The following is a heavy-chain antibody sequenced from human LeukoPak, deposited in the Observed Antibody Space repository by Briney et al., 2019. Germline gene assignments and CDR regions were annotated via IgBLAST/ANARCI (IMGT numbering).Heavy chain of an antibody. V-gene: IGHV1-18*01. CDR3: ARIVGADFWSGYSEIHDAFDI. D-gene: IGHD3-3*01. J-gene: IGHJ3*02. CDR2: IGAYNGNT. CDR1: GYTFTSYG. Sequence: ASVKVSCKASGYTFTSYGISWVRQAPGQGLEWMGWIGAYNGNTNYAQKLQGRVTMTTDTSTSTAYMELRSLRSDDTAVYYCARIVGADFWSGYSEIHDAFDIWGQGTMVTVSS.